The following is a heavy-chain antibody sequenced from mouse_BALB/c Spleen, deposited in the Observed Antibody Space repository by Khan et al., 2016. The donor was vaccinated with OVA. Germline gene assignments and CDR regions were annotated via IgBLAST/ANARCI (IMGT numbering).Heavy chain of an antibody. J-gene: IGHJ4*01. Sequence: VQLQESGPGLVAPSQSLSITCTISGFSLTNYGIHWVRQPPGKGLELLVVIWSDGSSTYNSALNSRLTITNDNSRSQVFLKMNSLQTDDTAIYFCARQPYYHYNVMDYWGQGTSVTVSS. D-gene: IGHD2-10*01. CDR1: GFSLTNYG. CDR2: IWSDGSS. V-gene: IGHV2-6-1*01. CDR3: ARQPYYHYNVMDY.